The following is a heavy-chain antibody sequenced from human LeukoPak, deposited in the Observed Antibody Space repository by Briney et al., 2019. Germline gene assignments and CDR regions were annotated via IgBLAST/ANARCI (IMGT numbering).Heavy chain of an antibody. CDR2: ISYSGFT. CDR3: ARVVPSVSVAAAGTCAFDI. Sequence: SETLSLTCTVSGGSISSYQWSWIRQPPGKGLEWIGYISYSGFTNYNPSLKSRVTISLDTSKNQFSLKLSSVTAADTAVYYCARVVPSVSVAAAGTCAFDIWGQGTMVTVSS. D-gene: IGHD6-13*01. CDR1: GGSISSYQ. V-gene: IGHV4-59*08. J-gene: IGHJ3*02.